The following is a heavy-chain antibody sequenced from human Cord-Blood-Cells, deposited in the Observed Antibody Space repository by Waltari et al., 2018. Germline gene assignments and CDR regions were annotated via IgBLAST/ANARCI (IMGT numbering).Heavy chain of an antibody. Sequence: QVQLVQSGAEVKKPGSSVKVSCKASGGTFSSYAISWVRQAPGQGLEWMGGIIPILGTANYAQKFQGRVPITADKSTSTAYMELSSLRSEDTAVYYCARVVGANTYYYYGMDVWGQGTTVTVSS. CDR3: ARVVGANTYYYYGMDV. D-gene: IGHD1-26*01. V-gene: IGHV1-69*06. CDR1: GGTFSSYA. CDR2: IIPILGTA. J-gene: IGHJ6*02.